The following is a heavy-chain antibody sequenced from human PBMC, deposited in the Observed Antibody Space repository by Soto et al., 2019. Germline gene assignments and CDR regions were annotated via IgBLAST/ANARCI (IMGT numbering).Heavy chain of an antibody. CDR1: GFTFSNYA. Sequence: QVQMMESGGGVVQPGRSLRLSCAASGFTFSNYAIHWVRQAPGKGLEWVAVVWYDGTNNYYADSVKGRVTISRDNAKNKVYLQMNSLGAEDTAVYYCARGWNDGWLDPWGQGTLVTVSS. D-gene: IGHD1-1*01. V-gene: IGHV3-33*01. CDR2: VWYDGTNN. CDR3: ARGWNDGWLDP. J-gene: IGHJ5*02.